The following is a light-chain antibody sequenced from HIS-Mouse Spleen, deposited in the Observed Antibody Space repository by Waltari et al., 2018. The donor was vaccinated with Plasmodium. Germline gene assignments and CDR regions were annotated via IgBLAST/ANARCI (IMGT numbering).Light chain of an antibody. J-gene: IGLJ2*01. V-gene: IGLV2-11*01. CDR1: SDVGGYNY. CDR3: CSYAGSYTLV. Sequence: QSALTQPRSVSGSPGQSVTISCTGTSDVGGYNYVSWYQQTPGNAPKLMIHDVSKRPSGVPDRFSGSKAGNTASLTISGLQAEDEADYYCCSYAGSYTLVFGGGTKLTVL. CDR2: DVS.